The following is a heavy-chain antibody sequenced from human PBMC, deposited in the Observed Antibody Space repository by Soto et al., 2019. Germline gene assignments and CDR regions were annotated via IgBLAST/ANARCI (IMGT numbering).Heavy chain of an antibody. CDR1: GGTFSSYA. CDR2: IIPIFGTA. CDR3: ALEGYYYDSGGSVGTPAF. D-gene: IGHD3-22*01. J-gene: IGHJ4*02. Sequence: GASVKVSCKASGGTFSSYAISWVRQAPGQGLEWMGGIIPIFGTANYAQKFQGRVTITADESTSTAYMELSSLRSEDTAVYCCALEGYYYDSGGSVGTPAFWGQGTLVTVSS. V-gene: IGHV1-69*13.